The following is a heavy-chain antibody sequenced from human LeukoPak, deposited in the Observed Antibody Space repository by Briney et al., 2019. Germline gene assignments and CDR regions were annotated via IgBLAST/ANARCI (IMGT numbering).Heavy chain of an antibody. CDR1: GGSISSGNYY. CDR2: IYYSGTT. Sequence: SETLSLTCTVSGGSISSGNYYWGWIRQPPGKGLEWIGSIYYSGTTYSNPSLKSRVTISVDTSKNQFSLKLSSVTAADTAVYYCARGTGAYCGGDCYFDYWGQGTLVTVSS. V-gene: IGHV4-39*01. CDR3: ARGTGAYCGGDCYFDY. D-gene: IGHD2-21*02. J-gene: IGHJ4*02.